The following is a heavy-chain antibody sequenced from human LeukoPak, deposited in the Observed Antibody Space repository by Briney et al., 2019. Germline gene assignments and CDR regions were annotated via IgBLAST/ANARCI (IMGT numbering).Heavy chain of an antibody. CDR3: AREASLRGAEAFDI. Sequence: PSETLSLTCTVSGGSMTSYYWSWIRQPPGKGLEWIGYIFYTGRTVYNPSLKSRVTMSVDTSKNQFSLNVNSVTAADTALYYCAREASLRGAEAFDIWGQGTVVTVSS. J-gene: IGHJ3*02. V-gene: IGHV4-59*01. CDR2: IFYTGRT. D-gene: IGHD3-10*01. CDR1: GGSMTSYY.